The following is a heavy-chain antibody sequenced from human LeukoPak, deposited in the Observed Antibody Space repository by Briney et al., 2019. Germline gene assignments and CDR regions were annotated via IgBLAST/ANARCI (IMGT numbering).Heavy chain of an antibody. CDR1: GYSFTTSW. V-gene: IGHV5-51*01. CDR3: ARRDYGSGWRGSFDP. J-gene: IGHJ5*02. CDR2: IYPGDSDT. D-gene: IGHD3-10*01. Sequence: GESLKISFEGIGYSFTTSWIVWVRQMPGKGLEWMGIIYPGDSDTRYSPSFQGQVTISADKSISTAYLQWSSRKTSDTAIYYCARRDYGSGWRGSFDPWGEGGLVTVS.